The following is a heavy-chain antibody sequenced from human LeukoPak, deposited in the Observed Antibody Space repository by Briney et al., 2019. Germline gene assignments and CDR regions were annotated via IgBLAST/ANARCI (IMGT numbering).Heavy chain of an antibody. D-gene: IGHD6-13*01. CDR2: IYYSGST. Sequence: SETLSLTCTVSGGSISSYYWSWIRQPPGKGLEWIGYIYYSGSTNYNTSLKSRVTISVDTSKNQFSLKLSSVTAADTAVYYCARGIAAAGWGQGTLVTVSS. CDR3: ARGIAAAG. V-gene: IGHV4-59*01. CDR1: GGSISSYY. J-gene: IGHJ4*02.